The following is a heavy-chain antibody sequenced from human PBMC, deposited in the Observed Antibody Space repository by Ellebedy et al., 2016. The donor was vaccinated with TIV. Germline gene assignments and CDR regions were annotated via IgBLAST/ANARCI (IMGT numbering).Heavy chain of an antibody. Sequence: ASVKVSCKASGYTFTGYYMHWVRQAPGQGLEWMGWINPNSGGTNYAQKFQGRVTMTRDTSISTAYMELSRLRSDDTAVYYCAREPQGQIYRLVDTATISPLDYWGQGTLVTVSS. CDR1: GYTFTGYY. J-gene: IGHJ4*02. CDR3: AREPQGQIYRLVDTATISPLDY. CDR2: INPNSGGT. D-gene: IGHD5-18*01. V-gene: IGHV1-2*02.